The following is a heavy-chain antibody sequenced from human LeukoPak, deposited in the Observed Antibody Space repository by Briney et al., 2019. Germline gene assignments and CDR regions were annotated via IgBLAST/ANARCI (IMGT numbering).Heavy chain of an antibody. CDR3: ARDTGPLWVGYGMDV. V-gene: IGHV3-48*01. Sequence: PGGSLRLSCAASGFTFSSYSMNWVRQAPGKGLEWVSYISSSSSTIYYADSVKGRFTISRDNAKNSLYLQMNSLKAEDTAVYYCARDTGPLWVGYGMDVWGQGTTVTVSS. CDR1: GFTFSSYS. CDR2: ISSSSSTI. J-gene: IGHJ6*02. D-gene: IGHD2-8*02.